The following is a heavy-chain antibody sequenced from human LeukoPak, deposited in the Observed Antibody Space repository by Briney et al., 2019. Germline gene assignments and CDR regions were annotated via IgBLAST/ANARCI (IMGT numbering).Heavy chain of an antibody. Sequence: GGSLRVSCAASGFTFSSYIVNWVRQTPERGLGWGSSISSSSMYIHYADSVKGRFTIPRDNAKNSLYLQMNSLRAEETAVYYWATYNWNTVGYWGQGTLVSVSS. CDR2: ISSSSMYI. J-gene: IGHJ4*02. CDR1: GFTFSSYI. CDR3: ATYNWNTVGY. V-gene: IGHV3-21*01. D-gene: IGHD1/OR15-1a*01.